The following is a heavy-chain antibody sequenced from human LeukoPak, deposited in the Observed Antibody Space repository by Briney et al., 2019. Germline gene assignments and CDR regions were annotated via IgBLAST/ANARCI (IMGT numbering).Heavy chain of an antibody. Sequence: SETLSLTCTVSGGSISSSSYYWGWIRQPPGKGLEWIGSIYYSGSTYYNPSLKSRVTISVDTSKNQFSLKLSSVTAADTAVYYCARDGGYYDYVLGSYRPFDYWGQGTLVTVSS. CDR1: GGSISSSSYY. J-gene: IGHJ4*02. CDR3: ARDGGYYDYVLGSYRPFDY. CDR2: IYYSGST. D-gene: IGHD3-16*02. V-gene: IGHV4-39*07.